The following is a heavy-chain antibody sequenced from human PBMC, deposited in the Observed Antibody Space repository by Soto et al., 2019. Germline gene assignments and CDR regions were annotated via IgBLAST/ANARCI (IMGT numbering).Heavy chain of an antibody. J-gene: IGHJ6*02. CDR3: ANLGGYYDRSGYYYGYYYGMDV. Sequence: GGSLRLSCAASGFTFSSYAMSWVRQAPGKGLEWVSGISGSGGNTYYADSVKGRFTISRDNSKNTLYLQTNSLRAEDTAVYYCANLGGYYDRSGYYYGYYYGMDVWGQGTTVTVSS. V-gene: IGHV3-23*01. D-gene: IGHD3-22*01. CDR2: ISGSGGNT. CDR1: GFTFSSYA.